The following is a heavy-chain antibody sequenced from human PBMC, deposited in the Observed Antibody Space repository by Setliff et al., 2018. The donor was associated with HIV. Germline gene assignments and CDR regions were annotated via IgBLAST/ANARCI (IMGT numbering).Heavy chain of an antibody. J-gene: IGHJ4*02. V-gene: IGHV5-51*01. D-gene: IGHD5-18*01. CDR1: GYSFTTYW. CDR2: LYPGDSDT. Sequence: PGESLKISCQTSGYSFTTYWIGWVRQMPGKGLEWMAILYPGDSDTRYSPSFQGQVTISADKSISTAYLQWRSLQASDTAVYYCARRTRRRGSSYGNIDYWGQGTLVTVSS. CDR3: ARRTRRRGSSYGNIDY.